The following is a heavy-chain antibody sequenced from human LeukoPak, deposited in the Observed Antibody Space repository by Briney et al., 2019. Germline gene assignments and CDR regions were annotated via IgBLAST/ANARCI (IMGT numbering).Heavy chain of an antibody. CDR3: ARDSYCSGGSCYSGGFDY. J-gene: IGHJ4*02. Sequence: ASVKVSCKASGYTFTGYYMHWVQQAPGQGLEWMGWINPNSGGTNYAQKFQGWVTMTRDTSISTAYMELSRLRSDDTAVYYCARDSYCSGGSCYSGGFDYWGQETLVTVSS. D-gene: IGHD2-15*01. CDR2: INPNSGGT. V-gene: IGHV1-2*04. CDR1: GYTFTGYY.